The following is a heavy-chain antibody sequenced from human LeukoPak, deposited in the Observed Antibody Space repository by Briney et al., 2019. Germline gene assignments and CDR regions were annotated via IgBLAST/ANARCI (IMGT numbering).Heavy chain of an antibody. CDR3: ASQDSSGSLDY. CDR1: GGSISSGNW. D-gene: IGHD3-22*01. Sequence: SETLSLTCAVSGGSISSGNWWSWVRQPPGKGLEWIGEIYHSGITNYNPSLKSRVTISVDTSKNQFSLKLSSVTAADTAVYYCASQDSSGSLDYWGQGTLVTVSS. V-gene: IGHV4-4*02. CDR2: IYHSGIT. J-gene: IGHJ4*02.